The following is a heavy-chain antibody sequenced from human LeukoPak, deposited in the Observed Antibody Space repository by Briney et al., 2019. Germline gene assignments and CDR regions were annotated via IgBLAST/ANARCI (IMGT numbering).Heavy chain of an antibody. Sequence: GGSLRLSCAASGFTFSTYWMHWVRQAPGKGLVWVSRINSDGNSTTYADSVKGRFTISRDNAKNTLYLQMNSLRAEDTAVYYCARVAYYYDSSGYLSYWGQGTLVTVSS. CDR3: ARVAYYYDSSGYLSY. D-gene: IGHD3-22*01. J-gene: IGHJ4*02. CDR1: GFTFSTYW. CDR2: INSDGNST. V-gene: IGHV3-74*01.